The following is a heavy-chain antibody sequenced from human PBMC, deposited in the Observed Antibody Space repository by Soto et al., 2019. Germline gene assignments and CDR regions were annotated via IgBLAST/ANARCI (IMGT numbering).Heavy chain of an antibody. V-gene: IGHV4-4*02. CDR3: ARDIFGAAAGTWSKRYNWFDP. D-gene: IGHD6-13*01. Sequence: SETLSLTCAVSGGSISSSNWWSWVRQPPGKGLEWIGEIYHSGSTNYNPSLKSRVTISVDKSKNQFSLKLSSVTAADTAVYYCARDIFGAAAGTWSKRYNWFDPWGQGTLVTVSS. CDR2: IYHSGST. J-gene: IGHJ5*02. CDR1: GGSISSSNW.